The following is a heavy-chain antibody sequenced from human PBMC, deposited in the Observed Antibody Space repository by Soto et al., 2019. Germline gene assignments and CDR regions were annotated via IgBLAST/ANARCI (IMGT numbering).Heavy chain of an antibody. D-gene: IGHD6-13*01. Sequence: GGSLRLSCAASGFTVSSNYMSWVRQAPGKGLEWVSVIYSGGSTYYADSVKGRFTISRDNSKNTLYLQMNSLRAEDTAVYYCARDQVFGQQQLVLLRTRYYYYYYMDVWGKGTTVTVSS. J-gene: IGHJ6*03. CDR3: ARDQVFGQQQLVLLRTRYYYYYYMDV. CDR1: GFTVSSNY. CDR2: IYSGGST. V-gene: IGHV3-66*01.